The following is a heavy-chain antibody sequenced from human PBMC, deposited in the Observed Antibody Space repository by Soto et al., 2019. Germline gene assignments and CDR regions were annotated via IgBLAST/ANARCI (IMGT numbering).Heavy chain of an antibody. CDR3: AKDHLTTTVTTVGY. CDR2: ISYHGSDE. D-gene: IGHD4-17*01. Sequence: QVQLVESGGGVVQPGRSLRLSCAASGFTFSNYGMHWVRQAPGKGLEWVAVISYHGSDEYYADSVKGRFTISRDNSKNTLYLQMDSLRAEDTAVYYCAKDHLTTTVTTVGYWGQGTLVTVSS. J-gene: IGHJ4*02. V-gene: IGHV3-30*18. CDR1: GFTFSNYG.